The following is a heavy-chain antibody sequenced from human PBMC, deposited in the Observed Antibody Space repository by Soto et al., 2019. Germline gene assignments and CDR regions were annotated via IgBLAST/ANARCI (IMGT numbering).Heavy chain of an antibody. CDR3: ARDGIAGTACGGFLDD. Sequence: QVPLEPAGGGVVQPGGSLRLSCVVPGSIFIGYGMHWVRQAPGKGLEWVAVIWHDGSEIYYADSVKGRFTISRDNSKNPLYLSLNSVRTAETSVDYCARDGIAGTACGGFLDDWGQGTLVTVSS. CDR2: IWHDGSEI. J-gene: IGHJ4*02. V-gene: IGHV3-33*01. D-gene: IGHD1-7*01. CDR1: GSIFIGYG.